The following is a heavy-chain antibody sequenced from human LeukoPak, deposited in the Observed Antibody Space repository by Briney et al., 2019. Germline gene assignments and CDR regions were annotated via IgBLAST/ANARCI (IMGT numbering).Heavy chain of an antibody. Sequence: GGSLRLSCAASGFTFDDYGMSWVRQAPGKGLEWVSGISWNGGSTGYADSVKGRFTISRDNAKNSLYLQMNSLRAEDTALYYCAREVYSSSWYGKSYYFDYWGQGTLVTVSS. CDR1: GFTFDDYG. D-gene: IGHD6-13*01. CDR3: AREVYSSSWYGKSYYFDY. J-gene: IGHJ4*02. CDR2: ISWNGGST. V-gene: IGHV3-20*04.